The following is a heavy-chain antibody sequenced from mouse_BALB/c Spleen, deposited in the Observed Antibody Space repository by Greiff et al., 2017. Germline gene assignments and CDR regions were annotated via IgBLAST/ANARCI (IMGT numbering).Heavy chain of an antibody. CDR2: ISNLAYSI. CDR1: GFTFSDYG. D-gene: IGHD4-1*01. J-gene: IGHJ4*01. Sequence: EVMLVESGGGLVQPGGSRKLSCAASGFTFSDYGMAWVRQAPGKGPEWVAFISNLAYSIYYADTVTGRFTISRENAKNTLYLEMSSLRSEDTAMYYCARNWDYAMDYWGQGTSVTVSS. CDR3: ARNWDYAMDY. V-gene: IGHV5-15*02.